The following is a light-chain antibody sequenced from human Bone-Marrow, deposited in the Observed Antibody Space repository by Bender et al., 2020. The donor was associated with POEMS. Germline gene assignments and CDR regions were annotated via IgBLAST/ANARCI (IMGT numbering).Light chain of an antibody. J-gene: IGLJ2*01. CDR1: SSDVGGYNY. CDR2: DVN. V-gene: IGLV2-11*01. CDR3: SSYTSTSSLVV. Sequence: QSALTQPRSVSGSPGQSVTISCTGTSSDVGGYNYVSWYQQHPGKAPKVIIYDVNKRPSGVPDRFSGSKSGNTASLTISGPQAGDEAEYYCSSYTSTSSLVVLGGGTKLTVL.